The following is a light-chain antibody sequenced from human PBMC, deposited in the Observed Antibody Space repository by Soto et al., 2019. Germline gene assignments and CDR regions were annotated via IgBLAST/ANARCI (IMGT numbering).Light chain of an antibody. CDR2: LEGSGSY. J-gene: IGLJ3*02. CDR1: SGHSSYI. CDR3: ETWDSNTWV. Sequence: QTVVTQSSSASASLRSSVKLTCTLSSGHSSYIIAWHQQQPGKAPRYLMKLEGSGSYNKGSGVPDRFSGSSSGADRYLTISNLQFEDEADYYCETWDSNTWVFGGGTQLTVL. V-gene: IGLV4-60*02.